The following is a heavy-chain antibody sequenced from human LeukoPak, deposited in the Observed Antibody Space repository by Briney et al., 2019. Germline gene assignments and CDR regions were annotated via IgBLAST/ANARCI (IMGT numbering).Heavy chain of an antibody. CDR2: ISSSTSYI. D-gene: IGHD3-10*01. CDR3: AKDGNIGREIYYFAY. V-gene: IGHV3-21*01. Sequence: PGGSLRLSCAASGFTFSSYSMNWIRQAPGKGLEWVSSISSSTSYIYYADSVEGRFTISKDNAKNSLYLQMNSLRSEDTAVYYCAKDGNIGREIYYFAYWGQGTLVTVSS. CDR1: GFTFSSYS. J-gene: IGHJ4*02.